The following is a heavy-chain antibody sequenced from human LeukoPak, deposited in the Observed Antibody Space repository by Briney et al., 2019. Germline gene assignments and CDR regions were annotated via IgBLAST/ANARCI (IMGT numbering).Heavy chain of an antibody. D-gene: IGHD3-3*01. J-gene: IGHJ5*02. CDR1: GYTFTRYG. Sequence: ASVKVSCKASGYTFTRYGISWVRQAPGQGLEWMGWISAYNDNTNYAQKLQGRVTMTTDTSTSTAYMELRSLRSDDTAVYYCARSPSIEGYYDFWSAAYNWFDPWGQGTLVTVSS. CDR2: ISAYNDNT. V-gene: IGHV1-18*01. CDR3: ARSPSIEGYYDFWSAAYNWFDP.